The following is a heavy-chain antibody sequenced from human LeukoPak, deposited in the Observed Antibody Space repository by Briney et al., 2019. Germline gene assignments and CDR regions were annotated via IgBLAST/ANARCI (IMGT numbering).Heavy chain of an antibody. CDR3: ARGPPPYYHDSSGYTSHFDY. J-gene: IGHJ4*02. V-gene: IGHV1-2*02. Sequence: GASVKVSCKTSGYTFTGYYMHWVRQAPGQGLEWMGWINLYSSGTDYARKFQGRVTMTRDTSISTAYMELSRLRSDDTAVYYCARGPPPYYHDSSGYTSHFDYWGQGTLVTVSS. CDR1: GYTFTGYY. D-gene: IGHD3-22*01. CDR2: INLYSSGT.